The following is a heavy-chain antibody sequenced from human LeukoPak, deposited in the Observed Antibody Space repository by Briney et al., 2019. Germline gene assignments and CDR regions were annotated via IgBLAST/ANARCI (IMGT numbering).Heavy chain of an antibody. CDR1: GFTFSSSA. CDR2: ISGSGRST. J-gene: IGHJ5*02. CDR3: AKDGHSSSWYNWFDP. D-gene: IGHD6-13*01. V-gene: IGHV3-23*01. Sequence: GGSLRLSCAASGFTFSSSAMSWVRQAPGKGLEWVSAISGSGRSTYYADSVKGRFTISRDNSKNTLYLQMNSLRAEDTAVYHCAKDGHSSSWYNWFDPWGQGTLVTVSS.